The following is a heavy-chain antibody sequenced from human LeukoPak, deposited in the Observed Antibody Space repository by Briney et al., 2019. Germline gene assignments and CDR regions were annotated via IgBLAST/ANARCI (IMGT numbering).Heavy chain of an antibody. CDR3: ASEGYCSGGSCYQDYYYYGMDV. CDR1: GGSISIYY. CDR2: TYNSGST. Sequence: SETLSLTCTVSGGSISIYYWSWIRQPPGKGLEWIGYTYNSGSTNYNPSLKSRVTISVDTSKNQFSLKLSSVTAADTAVYYCASEGYCSGGSCYQDYYYYGMDVWGQGTTVTVSS. J-gene: IGHJ6*02. V-gene: IGHV4-59*12. D-gene: IGHD2-15*01.